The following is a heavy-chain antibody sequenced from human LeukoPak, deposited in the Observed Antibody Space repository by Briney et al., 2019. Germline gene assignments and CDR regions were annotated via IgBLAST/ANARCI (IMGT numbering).Heavy chain of an antibody. Sequence: ASVTVSCKASGYTFTSYDINWVRQATGQGLEWMGWMNPNSGNTVYAQKFQGRVTMTRNTSISTAYMELSSLRSDDTAVYYCARDPVIGSSWTTLTNHYYYYYMDVWGKGTTVTISS. CDR1: GYTFTSYD. J-gene: IGHJ6*03. D-gene: IGHD6-13*01. CDR3: ARDPVIGSSWTTLTNHYYYYYMDV. V-gene: IGHV1-8*01. CDR2: MNPNSGNT.